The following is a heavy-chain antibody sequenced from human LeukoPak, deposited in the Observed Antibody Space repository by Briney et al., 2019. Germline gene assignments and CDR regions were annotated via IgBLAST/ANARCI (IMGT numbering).Heavy chain of an antibody. D-gene: IGHD6-6*01. J-gene: IGHJ6*03. Sequence: GGSLRLSCAASGFTFSSYSMNWVRQAPGKGLEWVSSVSSSSSYIYYADSVKGRFTISRDNAKNSLYLQMNSLRAEDTAVYYCASSQESYYYMDVWGKGTTVTVSS. CDR3: ASSQESYYYMDV. CDR2: VSSSSSYI. CDR1: GFTFSSYS. V-gene: IGHV3-21*01.